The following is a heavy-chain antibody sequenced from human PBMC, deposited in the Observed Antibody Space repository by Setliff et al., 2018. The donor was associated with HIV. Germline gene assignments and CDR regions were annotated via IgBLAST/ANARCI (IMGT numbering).Heavy chain of an antibody. Sequence: SETLSLSCTVPGASISSGDYYWSWIRQPPGKRLEWIGYIHNSGSTNYNPSLKSRVTMSVDTSNNQFSLKLTSVTAADTAVYYCARRGPYGSGSYGRYYDYYYMDVWGKGTTVTVSS. J-gene: IGHJ6*03. CDR2: IHNSGST. CDR3: ARRGPYGSGSYGRYYDYYYMDV. CDR1: GASISSGDYY. V-gene: IGHV4-61*08. D-gene: IGHD3-10*01.